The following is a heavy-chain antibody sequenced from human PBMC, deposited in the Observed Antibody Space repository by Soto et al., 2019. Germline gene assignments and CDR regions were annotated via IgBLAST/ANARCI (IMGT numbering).Heavy chain of an antibody. V-gene: IGHV2-5*02. Sequence: SGPTLVNPTQTLTLTCTSSGFSLSTSGAAVGWVRQPPGRALEWLALIYWDGDKRYNASLGNRLTITKDTSMNQVVLTLTNVDPADTATYYCAHRATMTIFGLIIDNGIWFDPWGQGTRGTVSS. J-gene: IGHJ5*02. D-gene: IGHD3-3*01. CDR1: GFSLSTSGAA. CDR2: IYWDGDK. CDR3: AHRATMTIFGLIIDNGIWFDP.